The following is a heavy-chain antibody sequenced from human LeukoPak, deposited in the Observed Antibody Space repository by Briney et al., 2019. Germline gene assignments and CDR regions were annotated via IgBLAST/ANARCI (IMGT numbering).Heavy chain of an antibody. Sequence: GESLKISCKGSGYSFTSYWIGWVRQMPGKGLEWMGIIYPGDSDTRYSPSFQGQVTISADKSISTAYLQWSSLKASDTATYYCARGKTYFEYSSSHFDYWGQGTLVTVSS. CDR1: GYSFTSYW. CDR3: ARGKTYFEYSSSHFDY. V-gene: IGHV5-51*01. D-gene: IGHD6-6*01. J-gene: IGHJ4*02. CDR2: IYPGDSDT.